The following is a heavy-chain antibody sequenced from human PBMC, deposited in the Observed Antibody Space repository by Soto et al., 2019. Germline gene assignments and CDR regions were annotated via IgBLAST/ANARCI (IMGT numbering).Heavy chain of an antibody. CDR2: IYYSGST. V-gene: IGHV4-30-4*01. CDR1: GGSISSGDYY. Sequence: QVQLQESGPGLVKPSQTLSLTCTVSGGSISSGDYYWSWIRQPPGKGLEWVGYIYYSGSTYYNPSLKSRVTISVDTSKNQFSLKLSSVTAADTAVYYCARGNSNYANWFDPWGQGTLVTVSS. J-gene: IGHJ5*02. CDR3: ARGNSNYANWFDP. D-gene: IGHD4-4*01.